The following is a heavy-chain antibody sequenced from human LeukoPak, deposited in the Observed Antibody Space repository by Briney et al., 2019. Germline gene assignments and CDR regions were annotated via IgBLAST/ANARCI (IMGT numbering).Heavy chain of an antibody. J-gene: IGHJ4*02. V-gene: IGHV1-18*01. D-gene: IGHD3-22*01. Sequence: ASVKVSCKASGFTFTSYGICWVRQAPGQGLEWMGWISAYNGNTNYAQKLQGRVTMTTDTSTSTAYMELRSLSSDDTAVYYCARVTHYYDSSGYGYWGQGTLVTVSS. CDR2: ISAYNGNT. CDR1: GFTFTSYG. CDR3: ARVTHYYDSSGYGY.